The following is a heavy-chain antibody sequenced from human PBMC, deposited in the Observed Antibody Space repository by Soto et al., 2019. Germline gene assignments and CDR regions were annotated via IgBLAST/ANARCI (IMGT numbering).Heavy chain of an antibody. CDR2: IYYSGST. V-gene: IGHV4-39*01. D-gene: IGHD2-2*01. CDR1: GGSISSSSYY. J-gene: IGHJ4*02. Sequence: SETLSLTCTVSGGSISSSSYYWGWIRQPPGKGLEWIGSIYYSGSTYYNPSLKSRVTISVDTSKNQFSLKLSSVTAADTAVYYCARMGVGYCSKGTCYFDNWGQGSLVTVSS. CDR3: ARMGVGYCSKGTCYFDN.